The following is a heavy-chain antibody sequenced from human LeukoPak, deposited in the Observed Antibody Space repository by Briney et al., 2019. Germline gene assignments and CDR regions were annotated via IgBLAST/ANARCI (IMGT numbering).Heavy chain of an antibody. D-gene: IGHD2-2*02. CDR2: IYTSGST. CDR1: GGSIRSGSYY. J-gene: IGHJ4*02. CDR3: ARGPYCSSTSCYRSDY. V-gene: IGHV4-61*02. Sequence: TLSLTCTVSGGSIRSGSYYRSWIRQPAGKGLEWIGGIYTSGSTNYTPYIKSRVTIAVATSKNQFSLKLSSVAAADTAVYYCARGPYCSSTSCYRSDYWGQGTLVTVSS.